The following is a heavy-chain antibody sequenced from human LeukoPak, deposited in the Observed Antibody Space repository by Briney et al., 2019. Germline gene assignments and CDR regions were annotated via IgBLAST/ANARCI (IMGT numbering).Heavy chain of an antibody. CDR2: IWYDGSNK. V-gene: IGHV3-33*01. CDR3: ARSGYSSGRNHWLDP. J-gene: IGHJ5*02. Sequence: GGSLRLSCAASGFTFSSYGMHWVRQAPGKGLEWVAVIWYDGSNKYYADSVKGGFTISRDNSKNTLYLQMNSLRAEDTAVYYCARSGYSSGRNHWLDPWGQGTLVTVSS. CDR1: GFTFSSYG. D-gene: IGHD6-19*01.